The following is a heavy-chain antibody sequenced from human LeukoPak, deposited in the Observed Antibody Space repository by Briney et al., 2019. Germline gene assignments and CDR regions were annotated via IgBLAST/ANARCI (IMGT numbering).Heavy chain of an antibody. J-gene: IGHJ4*02. V-gene: IGHV1-18*01. Sequence: ASVKVSCKASGYTFTSYGISWVRQAPGQGLEWMGWISAYNGNTNYAQKLQSRVTMTTDTSTSIAYMELRSLRSDDTAVYYCARGRNIGYIVVVPAAYFDYWGQGTLVTVSS. CDR1: GYTFTSYG. D-gene: IGHD2-2*01. CDR3: ARGRNIGYIVVVPAAYFDY. CDR2: ISAYNGNT.